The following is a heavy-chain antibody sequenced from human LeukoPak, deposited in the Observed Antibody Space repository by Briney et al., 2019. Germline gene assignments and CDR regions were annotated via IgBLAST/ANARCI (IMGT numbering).Heavy chain of an antibody. D-gene: IGHD1-26*01. CDR2: INTDGSSA. Sequence: GGSLRLSCAASGFTFSNAWMHWARQAPGKGLVWVSRINTDGSSATYADSVKGRFTISRDNAKSTLYLQMNSLRAEDTAVYYCARGIVGALMTYWGQGTLVTVSS. V-gene: IGHV3-74*01. CDR1: GFTFSNAW. CDR3: ARGIVGALMTY. J-gene: IGHJ4*02.